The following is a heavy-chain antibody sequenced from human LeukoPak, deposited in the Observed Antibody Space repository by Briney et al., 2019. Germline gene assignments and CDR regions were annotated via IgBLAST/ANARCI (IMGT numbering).Heavy chain of an antibody. CDR1: GGSISSSGYY. J-gene: IGHJ4*02. CDR3: ARLENIRSPPIDY. D-gene: IGHD2/OR15-2a*01. V-gene: IGHV4-39*01. CDR2: IYYSGST. Sequence: PSETLSLTCTVSGGSISSSGYYWGWIRQPPGKGLEWIGSIYYSGSTYHNPSLKSRVTISVDTSKNQFSPKLSSVTAADTAVYYCARLENIRSPPIDYWGQGTLVTVSS.